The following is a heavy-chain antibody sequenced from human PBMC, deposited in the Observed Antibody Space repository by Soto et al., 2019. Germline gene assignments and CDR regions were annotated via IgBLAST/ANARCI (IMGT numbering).Heavy chain of an antibody. D-gene: IGHD1-26*01. V-gene: IGHV4-31*03. J-gene: IGHJ4*02. CDR2: TSYSGST. CDR3: ARDEGGTTAIGG. Sequence: QVQLQESGPGLVKPSQTLSLTCTVSGGSISRGGYYWSWIRQHPGKGLEWIGYTSYSGSTYYNPSLKSRVTIAVDTSKNQFSLKLSSVTAADTAVYYCARDEGGTTAIGGWGQGTLVTSSS. CDR1: GGSISRGGYY.